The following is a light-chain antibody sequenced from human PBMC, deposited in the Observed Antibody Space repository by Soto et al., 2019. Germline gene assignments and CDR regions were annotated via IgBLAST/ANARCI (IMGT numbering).Light chain of an antibody. CDR1: QSVNSNY. CDR3: QQYNNWPYT. Sequence: EIVLTQSPGILSLSPGERATLSCRANQSVNSNYLAWFQQHPGQPPRLLIFGAFSRAIGIPDRFSGSGTETDFTLSISSLQSEDFAVYYCQQYNNWPYTFGQGTKLEIK. J-gene: IGKJ2*01. CDR2: GAF. V-gene: IGKV3-20*01.